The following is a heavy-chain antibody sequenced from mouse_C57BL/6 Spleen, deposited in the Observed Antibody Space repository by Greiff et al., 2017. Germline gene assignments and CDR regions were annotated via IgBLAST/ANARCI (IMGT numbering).Heavy chain of an antibody. CDR1: GYAFSSSW. Sequence: VKLMESGPELVKPGASVKISCKASGYAFSSSWMNWVKQRPGKGLEWIGRIYPGDGDTNYNGKFKGKATLTADKSSSTAYMQLSSLTSEDSAVYFCARKADYWGQGTTLTVSS. D-gene: IGHD6-1*01. V-gene: IGHV1-82*01. J-gene: IGHJ2*01. CDR2: IYPGDGDT. CDR3: ARKADY.